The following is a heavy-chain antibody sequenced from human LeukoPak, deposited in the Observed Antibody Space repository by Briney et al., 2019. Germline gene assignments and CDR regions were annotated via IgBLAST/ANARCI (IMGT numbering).Heavy chain of an antibody. Sequence: ASVKVSCKVSGYPLTELSIHWVRQAPGQGLEWMGWINPNSGGTNYAQKFQGRVTMPRDTSISTAYMELSRLRSDDTAVYYCARDQPKSGWYYYYYGMDVWGQGTTVTVSS. J-gene: IGHJ6*02. CDR2: INPNSGGT. CDR3: ARDQPKSGWYYYYYGMDV. V-gene: IGHV1-2*02. CDR1: GYPLTELS. D-gene: IGHD6-19*01.